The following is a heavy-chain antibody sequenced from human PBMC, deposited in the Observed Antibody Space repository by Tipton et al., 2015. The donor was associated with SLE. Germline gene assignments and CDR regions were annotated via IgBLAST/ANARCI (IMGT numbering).Heavy chain of an antibody. CDR1: GGSVSSGRYF. V-gene: IGHV4-61*02. Sequence: TLSLTCTVSGGSVSSGRYFWSWIRQPAGKGLEWIGRIFPAGGTNYNPSLKSRVTISVDTSKNQFSLKLSSVTAADTAVYYCAARTGDVLYYYYMDVWGKGTTVTVSS. D-gene: IGHD7-27*01. CDR2: IFPAGGT. J-gene: IGHJ6*03. CDR3: AARTGDVLYYYYMDV.